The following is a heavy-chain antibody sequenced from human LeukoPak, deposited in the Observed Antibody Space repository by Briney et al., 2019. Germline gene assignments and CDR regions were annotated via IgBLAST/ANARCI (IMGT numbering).Heavy chain of an antibody. CDR3: ARNGGKSDLDY. V-gene: IGHV4-4*02. CDR1: GGSISSGNW. CDR2: IYHSGST. J-gene: IGHJ4*02. Sequence: SETLSLTCAVSGGSISSGNWWTWVRQPPGKGLEWIGEIYHSGSTNYNPSLKSRVTISVDKPKNQISLKLSSVTATDTAVYYRARNGGKSDLDYWGQGTLVTVSS. D-gene: IGHD4-23*01.